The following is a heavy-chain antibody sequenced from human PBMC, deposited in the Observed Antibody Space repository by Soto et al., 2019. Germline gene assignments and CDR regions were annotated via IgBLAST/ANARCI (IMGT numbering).Heavy chain of an antibody. V-gene: IGHV1-2*04. CDR1: GYTFTGYY. CDR2: INPNSGGT. D-gene: IGHD2-15*01. CDR3: ARGSPIGGRCQTSLVSYYYYYMDV. J-gene: IGHJ6*03. Sequence: ASVKVSCKASGYTFTGYYMHWVRQAPGQGLEWMGWINPNSGGTNYAQKFQGWVTMTRDTSISTAYMELSRLRSDDTAVYYCARGSPIGGRCQTSLVSYYYYYMDVWGKGTTVTVSS.